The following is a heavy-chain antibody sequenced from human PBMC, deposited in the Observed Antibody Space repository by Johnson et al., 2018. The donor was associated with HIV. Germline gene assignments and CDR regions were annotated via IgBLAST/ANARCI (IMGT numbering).Heavy chain of an antibody. D-gene: IGHD1-26*01. CDR1: GFTFSSYG. V-gene: IGHV3-7*03. Sequence: MLLVESGGGVVQPGRSLRLSCAASGFTFSSYGMHWVRQAPGKGLEWVANIKQDGSEKYYVDSVKGRFTISRDNAKNSLYLQMNSLRAEDTAVYYCAKDMSVGASPVAFDIWGQGTMVTVSS. CDR3: AKDMSVGASPVAFDI. J-gene: IGHJ3*02. CDR2: IKQDGSEK.